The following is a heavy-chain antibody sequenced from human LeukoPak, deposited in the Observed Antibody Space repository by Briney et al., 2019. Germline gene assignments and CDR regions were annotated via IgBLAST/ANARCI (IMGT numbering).Heavy chain of an antibody. CDR3: ARRAGEYSHPYDY. CDR2: IYTGGGR. V-gene: IGHV3-53*01. CDR1: GFTFSSYS. J-gene: IGHJ4*02. D-gene: IGHD4-17*01. Sequence: GGSLRLSCAASGFTFSSYSMNWVRQAPGKELEWVSVIYTGGGRYYADSVRGRFTISRDTSKNMVFLQMNSLRADDTAVYYCARRAGEYSHPYDYWGQGTLVTVSS.